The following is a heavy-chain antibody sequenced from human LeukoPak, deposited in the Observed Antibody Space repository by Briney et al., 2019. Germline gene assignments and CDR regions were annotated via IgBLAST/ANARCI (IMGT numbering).Heavy chain of an antibody. J-gene: IGHJ4*02. V-gene: IGHV1-46*01. CDR2: INPSGGST. CDR3: ARAYSSSWTFDY. D-gene: IGHD6-13*01. Sequence: ASVKVSCKASGYTFTTYYMHWVRQAPGQGLEWMGIINPSGGSTTYAQKFQGRVTMTRDTSTSTVYMELSSLRSEDTAVYYCARAYSSSWTFDYWSQGTLVTVSS. CDR1: GYTFTTYY.